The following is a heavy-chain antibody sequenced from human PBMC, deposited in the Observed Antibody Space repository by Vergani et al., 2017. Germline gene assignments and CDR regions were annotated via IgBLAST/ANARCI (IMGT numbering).Heavy chain of an antibody. V-gene: IGHV3-33*01. Sequence: QVQLVESGGGVVQPGRSLRLSCAASGFTFSSYGMHWVRQAPGKGLEWVAVIWYDGSNKYYADSVKGRFTISRDNSKTTLYLQMNSLRAEETAVYYCARDRIDSGSYFGHGAFDIWGQGTMVTVSS. J-gene: IGHJ3*02. CDR1: GFTFSSYG. CDR2: IWYDGSNK. D-gene: IGHD1-26*01. CDR3: ARDRIDSGSYFGHGAFDI.